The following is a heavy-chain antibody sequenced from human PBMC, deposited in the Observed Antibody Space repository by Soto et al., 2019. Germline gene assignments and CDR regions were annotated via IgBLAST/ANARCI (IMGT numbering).Heavy chain of an antibody. CDR1: VGSISIRSYD. Sequence: PSETLSLTCTFCVGSISIRSYDWGWIRQPPGKGLEWIGSIYYSGSTYYNPSLKSRVTISVDTSKNQFSLKLSSVTAADTAVYYCARNEYSSSLRALNWFDPWGQGTLVTVSS. D-gene: IGHD6-6*01. V-gene: IGHV4-39*01. J-gene: IGHJ5*02. CDR2: IYYSGST. CDR3: ARNEYSSSLRALNWFDP.